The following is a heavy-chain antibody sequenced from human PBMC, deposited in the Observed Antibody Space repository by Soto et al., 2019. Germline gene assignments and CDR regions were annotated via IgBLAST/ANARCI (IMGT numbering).Heavy chain of an antibody. Sequence: GGSLRLSCAASGFTFSSYAMSWVRQAPGKGLEWVSAISGSGGSTYYADSVKGRFTISRDNSKNTLYLQMNSLRAEDTAVYYCSKPLNPAMVSDYWGQGTLVPVSS. V-gene: IGHV3-23*01. D-gene: IGHD5-18*01. CDR1: GFTFSSYA. CDR2: ISGSGGST. J-gene: IGHJ4*02. CDR3: SKPLNPAMVSDY.